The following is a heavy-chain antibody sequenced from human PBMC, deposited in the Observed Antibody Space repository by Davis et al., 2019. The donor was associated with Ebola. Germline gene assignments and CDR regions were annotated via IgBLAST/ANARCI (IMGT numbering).Heavy chain of an antibody. CDR2: IYPGDSDA. CDR3: ATIYCSGGSCPPGYYYGMDV. V-gene: IGHV5-51*01. CDR1: GYTFRSYW. D-gene: IGHD2-15*01. J-gene: IGHJ6*02. Sequence: GESLKISCKGSGYTFRSYWVSWVRQMPGKDLEWLGMIYPGDSDAKHSPAFQGQVTISVDKSISTAYLQWSSLKASDTAMYYCATIYCSGGSCPPGYYYGMDVWGQGTTVTVSS.